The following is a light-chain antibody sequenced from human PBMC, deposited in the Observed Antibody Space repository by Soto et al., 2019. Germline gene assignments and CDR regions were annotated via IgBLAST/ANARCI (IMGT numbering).Light chain of an antibody. CDR3: QQRYNWPRT. V-gene: IGKV3-11*01. CDR1: QSVSSY. Sequence: EIVLTQSPATLSLSPEERATLSCRASQSVSSYLAWYQQKPGQAPRLLIYGASSRATGIPDRFSGSGSGTDFTLTISSLEPEDSAVYYCQQRYNWPRTFGQGTKVDIK. J-gene: IGKJ1*01. CDR2: GAS.